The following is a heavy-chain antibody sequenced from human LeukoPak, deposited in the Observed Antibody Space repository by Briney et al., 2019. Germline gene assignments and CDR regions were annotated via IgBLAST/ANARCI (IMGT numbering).Heavy chain of an antibody. CDR3: ARDPPYYDILTGYYQIDY. CDR2: ISGSGGST. Sequence: PGGSLRLSCAASGFTFSSYAMSWVRQAPGKGLEWVSAISGSGGSTYYADSVKGRFTISRDNSKNSLYLQMNSLRAEDTAVYYCARDPPYYDILTGYYQIDYWGQGTLVTVSS. V-gene: IGHV3-23*01. J-gene: IGHJ4*02. D-gene: IGHD3-9*01. CDR1: GFTFSSYA.